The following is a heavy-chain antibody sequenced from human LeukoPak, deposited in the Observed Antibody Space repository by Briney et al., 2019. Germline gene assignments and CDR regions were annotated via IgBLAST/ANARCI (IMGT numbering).Heavy chain of an antibody. J-gene: IGHJ4*02. CDR1: GFTFSSYE. Sequence: PGGSLRLSCAASGFTFSSYEMNWVRQAPGKGLEWVSYISSSVSTIYYADSVKGRFTISRDNAKNSLYLQMNSLRAEDTAVYYCARDGGIWFGELKTPYYFDYWGQGTLVTVSS. D-gene: IGHD3-10*01. V-gene: IGHV3-48*03. CDR2: ISSSVSTI. CDR3: ARDGGIWFGELKTPYYFDY.